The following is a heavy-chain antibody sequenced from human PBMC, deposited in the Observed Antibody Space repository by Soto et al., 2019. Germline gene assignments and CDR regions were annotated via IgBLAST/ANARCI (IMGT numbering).Heavy chain of an antibody. J-gene: IGHJ4*02. CDR3: ARRTVNIRTFYSGLKTHCFDY. V-gene: IGHV4-39*01. Sequence: QLQLQESGPGLVKPSETLSLICAVSGGSISSSSYYWGWIRQPPGKGLEWIGSIYYSGSTYYTPSLQSRVAISVDTSKNQFSLKLNSVTAADTAVYYCARRTVNIRTFYSGLKTHCFDYWGQGTLVTVSS. D-gene: IGHD6-19*01. CDR1: GGSISSSSYY. CDR2: IYYSGST.